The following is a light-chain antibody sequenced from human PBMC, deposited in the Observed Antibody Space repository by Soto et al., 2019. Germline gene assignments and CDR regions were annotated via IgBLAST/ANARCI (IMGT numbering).Light chain of an antibody. V-gene: IGKV1-33*01. CDR1: HNITNN. CDR3: QQYYGLPPLT. CDR2: NAS. J-gene: IGKJ5*01. Sequence: EIQMTQSPSSLSASIGDRGSITCQSSHNITNNLSWYQKKTGKHPTIIINNASKLAKGVTSRFSGSGSGTVFSFIITSLQREDLATYYCQQYYGLPPLTFGQGTRLEIK.